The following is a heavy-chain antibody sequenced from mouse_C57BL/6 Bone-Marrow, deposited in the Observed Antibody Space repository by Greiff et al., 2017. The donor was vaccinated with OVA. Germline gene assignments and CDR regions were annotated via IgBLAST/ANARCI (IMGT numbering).Heavy chain of an antibody. CDR2: IRNKPNGSTT. CDR3: ARYKGRVAVDYFDY. D-gene: IGHD1-1*01. V-gene: IGHV7-3*01. Sequence: EVQVVESGGGLVQPGDSLSLSCAASGFTFTNYYMSWVRQPPGKALEWMAFIRNKPNGSTTEYSASVKGRFTISRDKSQSNLYLQMNALRAEDSATYYCARYKGRVAVDYFDYWGQGTALTVSS. J-gene: IGHJ2*01. CDR1: GFTFTNYY.